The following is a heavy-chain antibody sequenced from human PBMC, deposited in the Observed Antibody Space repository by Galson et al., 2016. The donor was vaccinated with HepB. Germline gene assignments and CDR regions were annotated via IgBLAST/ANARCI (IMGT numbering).Heavy chain of an antibody. CDR2: IYWDGDK. D-gene: IGHD2-21*01. J-gene: IGHJ4*02. CDR1: GFSLTSSGEG. V-gene: IGHV2-5*02. CDR3: AHRRRTVVVGTQFDS. Sequence: PALVKPTQTLALTCTFSGFSLTSSGEGVGWIRQPPGKALEWLSLIYWDGDKRYSPSLKSRLTITADTSKNQVVLTMTNMDPVDTATYYCAHRRRTVVVGTQFDSWCQRILVTVSA.